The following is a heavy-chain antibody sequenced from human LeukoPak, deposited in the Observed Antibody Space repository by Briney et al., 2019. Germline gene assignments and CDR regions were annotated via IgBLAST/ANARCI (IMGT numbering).Heavy chain of an antibody. Sequence: GGSLRLSCAASGFTFSDYYMSWIRQAPGKGLEWVSYISSSGSTIYYADSVKGRFTISRDNAKNSLYLQMNSLRAEDTAVYYCARDGHYYDSSGYAFDIWGQGTMVTVSS. CDR2: ISSSGSTI. CDR1: GFTFSDYY. J-gene: IGHJ3*02. V-gene: IGHV3-11*04. CDR3: ARDGHYYDSSGYAFDI. D-gene: IGHD3-22*01.